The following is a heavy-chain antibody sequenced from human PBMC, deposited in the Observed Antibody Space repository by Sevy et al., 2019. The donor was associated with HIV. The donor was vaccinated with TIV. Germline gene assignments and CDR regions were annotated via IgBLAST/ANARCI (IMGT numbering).Heavy chain of an antibody. CDR3: ARYCISTSPHNWFDP. V-gene: IGHV4-30-4*01. Sequence: SETLSLTCTVSGGSISSGDYYWTWIRQSPGKALEWIGYIYYSGTTYYNPSLKRRVTISVDTSKNQFSLRLSSVTAADTAVYYGARYCISTSPHNWFDPWGQGTLVTVSS. J-gene: IGHJ5*02. CDR1: GGSISSGDYY. CDR2: IYYSGTT. D-gene: IGHD2-2*01.